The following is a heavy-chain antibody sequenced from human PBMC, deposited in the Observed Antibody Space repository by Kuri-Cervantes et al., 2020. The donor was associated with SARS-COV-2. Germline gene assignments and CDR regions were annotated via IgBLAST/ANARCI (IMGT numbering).Heavy chain of an antibody. CDR1: GYTFTDSW. J-gene: IGHJ6*03. CDR2: INPGDSDT. D-gene: IGHD5-12*01. Sequence: GESLKISCQGSGYTFTDSWIGWVRQMPGKGLEWMGIINPGDSDTRYSPSFQGQVTISADKSISTAYLQWSSLKASDTAMYYCARLPGDSDIVGYYYYMDVWGQGTTVTVSS. V-gene: IGHV5-51*01. CDR3: ARLPGDSDIVGYYYYMDV.